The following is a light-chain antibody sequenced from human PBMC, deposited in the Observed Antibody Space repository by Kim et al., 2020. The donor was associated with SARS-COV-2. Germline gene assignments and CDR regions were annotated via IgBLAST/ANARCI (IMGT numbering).Light chain of an antibody. CDR1: QSVKTY. V-gene: IGKV3-11*01. Sequence: EIVLTQSPATLSLSPGERATLSCRASQSVKTYLVWYQHKPGQSPRLLIHDASNRATGVPPRFSGGGSGTDFTLTISSLEPEDFAVYYCQQRGNWPTFGQGTQLEIK. J-gene: IGKJ5*01. CDR3: QQRGNWPT. CDR2: DAS.